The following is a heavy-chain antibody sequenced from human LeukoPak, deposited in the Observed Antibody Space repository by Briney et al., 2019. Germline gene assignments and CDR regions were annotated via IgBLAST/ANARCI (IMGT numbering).Heavy chain of an antibody. J-gene: IGHJ5*02. CDR1: GGSISSYY. Sequence: SETLSLTCTVSGGSISSYYWSWIRQPPGKGLEWIGYIYYSGSTNYNPSLKSRVTISVDTSKNQFSLKLSSVTAADTAVYYCARRVDYGSGSYYEPSEWFDPWGQGTLVTVSS. D-gene: IGHD3-10*01. CDR2: IYYSGST. V-gene: IGHV4-59*08. CDR3: ARRVDYGSGSYYEPSEWFDP.